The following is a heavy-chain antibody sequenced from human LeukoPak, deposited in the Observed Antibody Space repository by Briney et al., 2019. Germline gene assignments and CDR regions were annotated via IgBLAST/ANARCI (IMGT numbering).Heavy chain of an antibody. CDR3: ARDGYSSGWYRRPLNY. Sequence: GGSLRLSCAASGFTFSSYEMNWVRQAPGKGLEWVSYIRSSGSTIYYADSVKGRFTISRDNAKNSLYLQMNSLRAEDTAVYYCARDGYSSGWYRRPLNYWGQGTLVTVSS. CDR1: GFTFSSYE. V-gene: IGHV3-48*03. CDR2: IRSSGSTI. J-gene: IGHJ4*02. D-gene: IGHD6-19*01.